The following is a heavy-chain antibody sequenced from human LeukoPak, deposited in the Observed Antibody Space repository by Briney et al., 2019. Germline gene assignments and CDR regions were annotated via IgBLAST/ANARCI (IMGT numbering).Heavy chain of an antibody. CDR1: GSTFTSYD. CDR3: TRNTAGARYFQR. Sequence: ASVKVSCKASGSTFTSYDINWVRQATGQGLEWVGWMNPNSGHTGYAQKFQGRVTMTRNTSVSTAYMELSSLTSEDTAVYYCTRNTAGARYFQRWGQGTLVTVSS. J-gene: IGHJ1*01. V-gene: IGHV1-8*01. CDR2: MNPNSGHT. D-gene: IGHD5-18*01.